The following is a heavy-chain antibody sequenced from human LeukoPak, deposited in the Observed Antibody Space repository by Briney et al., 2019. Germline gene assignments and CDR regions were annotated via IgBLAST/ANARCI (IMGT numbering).Heavy chain of an antibody. CDR3: ARIGYCSSTSCYHFDY. V-gene: IGHV4-39*01. D-gene: IGHD2-2*01. CDR2: IYYSGST. J-gene: IGHJ4*02. CDR1: GGSISSYY. Sequence: SETLSLTCTVSGGSISSYYWGWIRQPPGKGLEWIGSIYYSGSTYYNPSLKSRVTISVDTSKNQFSLKLSSVTAADTAVYYCARIGYCSSTSCYHFDYWGQGTLVTVSS.